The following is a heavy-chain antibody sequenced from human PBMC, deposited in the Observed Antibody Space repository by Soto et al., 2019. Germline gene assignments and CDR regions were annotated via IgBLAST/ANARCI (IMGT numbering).Heavy chain of an antibody. D-gene: IGHD6-19*01. CDR2: DYYSGST. V-gene: IGHV4-61*01. Sequence: PSETLSLTCTASGGSVRSGRYYWGWIRQPPGKGLEWIGYDYYSGSTNYNPALKSRATISIDTFNDQFSLKLTSVIAMDTAVYYCVPDPGLAPHYYYGMDVWGQGTTVTVSS. CDR1: GGSVRSGRYY. J-gene: IGHJ6*02. CDR3: VPDPGLAPHYYYGMDV.